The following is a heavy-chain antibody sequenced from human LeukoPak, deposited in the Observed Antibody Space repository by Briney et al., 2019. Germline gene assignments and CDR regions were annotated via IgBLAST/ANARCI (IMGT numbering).Heavy chain of an antibody. D-gene: IGHD5-18*01. J-gene: IGHJ4*02. V-gene: IGHV4-59*01. Sequence: PSETLSLTCTVSGGSISSYYWGWIRQPPGKGLEWIGYIYYSGSTNYNPSLKSRVTISVDTSKNQFSLKLSSVTAADTAVYYCARAKSGGYSYRAYYFDYWGQGTLVTVSS. CDR3: ARAKSGGYSYRAYYFDY. CDR2: IYYSGST. CDR1: GGSISSYY.